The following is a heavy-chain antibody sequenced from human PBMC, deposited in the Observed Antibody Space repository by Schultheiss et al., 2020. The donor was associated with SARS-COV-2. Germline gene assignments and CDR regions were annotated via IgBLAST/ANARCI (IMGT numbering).Heavy chain of an antibody. Sequence: SQTLSLTCAVSGYSISSGYYWSWIRQPPGKGLEWIGEINHSGSTNYNPSLKSRVTISVDTSKNQFSLKLSSVTAADTAVYYCARAYSSSWLGSWWFDPWGQGTLVTVSS. J-gene: IGHJ5*02. CDR3: ARAYSSSWLGSWWFDP. V-gene: IGHV4-38-2*01. CDR1: GYSISSGYY. CDR2: INHSGST. D-gene: IGHD6-13*01.